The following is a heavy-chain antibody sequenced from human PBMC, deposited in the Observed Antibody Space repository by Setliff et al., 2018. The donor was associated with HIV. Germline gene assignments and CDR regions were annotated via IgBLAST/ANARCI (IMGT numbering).Heavy chain of an antibody. J-gene: IGHJ3*02. V-gene: IGHV4-34*01. D-gene: IGHD3-22*01. CDR2: IHPTGHI. Sequence: PSETLSLTCVASGGSLGSYYWNWIRQTPGKGLEWIGEIHPTGHINYNPSYKSRVTMSVDTSKNQFSLKLSSVTAADTAVYYCARQITSVTTEKLVVNDAFYIWGQGIMVTVSS. CDR3: ARQITSVTTEKLVVNDAFYI. CDR1: GGSLGSYY.